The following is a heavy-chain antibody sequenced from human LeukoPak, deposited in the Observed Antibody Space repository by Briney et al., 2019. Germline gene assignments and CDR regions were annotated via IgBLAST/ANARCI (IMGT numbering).Heavy chain of an antibody. CDR2: ISSSSSYI. CDR1: GFTFSSYS. CDR3: ARDEIPSGT. Sequence: GGSLRLSCAASGFTFSSYSMNWVCQAPGKGLEWVSSISSSSSYIYYADSVKGRFTISRDNSRSTVDLQMNSLRVEDTGIYYCARDEIPSGTWGQGTMVIVSS. D-gene: IGHD6-25*01. V-gene: IGHV3-21*04. J-gene: IGHJ3*01.